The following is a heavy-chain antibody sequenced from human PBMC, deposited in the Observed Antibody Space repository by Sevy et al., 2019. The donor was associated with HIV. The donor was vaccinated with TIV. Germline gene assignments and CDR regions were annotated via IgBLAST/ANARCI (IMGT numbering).Heavy chain of an antibody. V-gene: IGHV3-74*01. CDR2: INSHGTIT. J-gene: IGHJ6*02. Sequence: GGSLRLSCAVSGFTFSSHWMFWVRQAPGKGLVWVSHINSHGTITNYADSVKGRFAISRDNTKNTIYLQMNSLRAEDTAVYYCARGQLLQFLEWPSYGLDVWDQGTTVTVSS. CDR1: GFTFSSHW. CDR3: ARGQLLQFLEWPSYGLDV. D-gene: IGHD3-3*01.